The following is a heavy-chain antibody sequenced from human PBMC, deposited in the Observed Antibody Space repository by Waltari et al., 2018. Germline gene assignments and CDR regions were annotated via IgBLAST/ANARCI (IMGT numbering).Heavy chain of an antibody. CDR1: GYTFTSYA. V-gene: IGHV1-3*01. CDR3: ARGGSMSLGNY. Sequence: QVQLVQSGAEVKKPGASVKVSCKASGYTFTSYAMHWVRQAPGQRLEWMGWINAGNGNTKYSQKFQGRVTITRDTSANTAYMELSSLRSEDTAVYYCARGGSMSLGNYWGQGTLVTVSS. CDR2: INAGNGNT. J-gene: IGHJ4*02. D-gene: IGHD3-16*01.